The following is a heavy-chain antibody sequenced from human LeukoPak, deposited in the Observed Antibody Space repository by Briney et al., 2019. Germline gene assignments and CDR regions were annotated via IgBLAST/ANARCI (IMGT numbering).Heavy chain of an antibody. J-gene: IGHJ4*02. D-gene: IGHD2-2*01. V-gene: IGHV1-69*13. Sequence: SVKVSCKASGGTFSSYAISWVRQAPGQGLEWMGGIIPIFGTANYAQKFQGRVTITADESTSTAYMELSSLRSEDTAVYYCATQDLSSTSCYFDYWGQGTLVTVSS. CDR3: ATQDLSSTSCYFDY. CDR1: GGTFSSYA. CDR2: IIPIFGTA.